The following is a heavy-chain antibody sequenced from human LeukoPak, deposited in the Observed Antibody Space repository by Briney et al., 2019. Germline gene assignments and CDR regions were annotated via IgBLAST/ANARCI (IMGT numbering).Heavy chain of an antibody. CDR2: IYPGDSDT. V-gene: IGHV5-51*01. D-gene: IGHD6-13*01. CDR3: ARSSSWTLYYFDY. Sequence: GESLKISXKGSGYSFSSYWIGWVRQKPGKGLEWMGIIYPGDSDTRYSPSFQGQVTISADKSISTAYLQWSSLKASDTAMYYCARSSSWTLYYFDYWGQGTLVTVSS. CDR1: GYSFSSYW. J-gene: IGHJ4*02.